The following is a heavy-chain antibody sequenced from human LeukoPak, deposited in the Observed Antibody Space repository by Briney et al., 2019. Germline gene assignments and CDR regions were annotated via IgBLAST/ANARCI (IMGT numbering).Heavy chain of an antibody. CDR1: GYTFTSYA. CDR2: INAGNGNT. CDR3: ARDDSSGYFRY. V-gene: IGHV1-3*01. Sequence: ASVKVSCKASGYTFTSYAMHWVRQAPGQRLEWMGWINAGNGNTKYSQKFQGRVTIIRDTSASTAYMELSSLRSEDTAVYYCARDDSSGYFRYWGQGTLVTVSS. J-gene: IGHJ4*02. D-gene: IGHD3-22*01.